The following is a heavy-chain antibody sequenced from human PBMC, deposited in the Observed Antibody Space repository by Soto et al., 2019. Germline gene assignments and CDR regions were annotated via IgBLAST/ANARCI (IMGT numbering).Heavy chain of an antibody. CDR1: GGSISSSSYY. Sequence: QLQLQESGPGLVKPSETLSLTCTVSGGSISSSSYYWGWIRQPPGKGLEWIGSIYYSGSTYYNPSLKRRVTRPVDTSKNQFSLTLSSVTAAYTAVYYCANTLAGTGRGRSGWGQGTLVTVSS. J-gene: IGHJ4*02. CDR2: IYYSGST. D-gene: IGHD3-16*01. CDR3: ANTLAGTGRGRSG. V-gene: IGHV4-39*01.